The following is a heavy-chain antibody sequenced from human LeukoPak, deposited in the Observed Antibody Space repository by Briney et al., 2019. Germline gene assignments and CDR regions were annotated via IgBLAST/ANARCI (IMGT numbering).Heavy chain of an antibody. CDR3: ARSARRSGSNQNWFDP. D-gene: IGHD3-10*01. V-gene: IGHV5-51*01. CDR2: IYPGDSDT. CDR1: GYSFTSYW. Sequence: GESLKISCKGSGYSFTSYWIGWVRQMPGKGLEWMGIIYPGDSDTRYSPSFQGQVTISADKSISTAYLQWSSLKASDTAMYYCARSARRSGSNQNWFDPWGQGTLVTVSS. J-gene: IGHJ5*02.